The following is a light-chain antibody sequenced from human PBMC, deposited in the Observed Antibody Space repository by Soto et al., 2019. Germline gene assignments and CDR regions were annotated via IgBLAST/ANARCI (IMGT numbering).Light chain of an antibody. J-gene: IGLJ1*01. CDR1: SSDVGGYNY. CDR2: DVN. CDR3: CSYAGSYTLV. Sequence: QPVLTQPRSVSGSPGQSVTISCTGTSSDVGGYNYVSWYQQHPGKAPKLMIYDVNKRPSGVPDRFSGSKSGNTASLTISGLQAEDEADYYCCSYAGSYTLVFGTGTKVTVL. V-gene: IGLV2-11*01.